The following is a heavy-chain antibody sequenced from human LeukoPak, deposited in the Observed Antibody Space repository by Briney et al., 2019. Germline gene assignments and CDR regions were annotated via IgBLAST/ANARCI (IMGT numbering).Heavy chain of an antibody. J-gene: IGHJ4*02. Sequence: ASVKVSCKASGYTFTSYDINWVRQATGQGLEWMGWMNPNSGNTGYAQKFQGRVTITRNTSISTAYMELSSLRSEDTAVYYCATHTRDYYDSSLGCWGQGTLVTVSS. CDR2: MNPNSGNT. V-gene: IGHV1-8*03. D-gene: IGHD3-22*01. CDR1: GYTFTSYD. CDR3: ATHTRDYYDSSLGC.